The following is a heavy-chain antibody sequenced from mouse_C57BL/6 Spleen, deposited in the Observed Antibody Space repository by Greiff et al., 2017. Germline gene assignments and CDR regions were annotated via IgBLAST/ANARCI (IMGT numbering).Heavy chain of an antibody. D-gene: IGHD1-1*01. J-gene: IGHJ2*01. CDR3: ANTIVADYFDY. V-gene: IGHV1-80*01. CDR2: IYPGDGDT. CDR1: GYAFSSYW. Sequence: VQLQQSGAELVKPGASVKISCKASGYAFSSYWMNWVKQRPGQGLEWIGQIYPGDGDTNYNGKFKGKATLTADKSSSTAYMQLSRLTSEDSAVYFCANTIVADYFDYWGQGTTLTVSS.